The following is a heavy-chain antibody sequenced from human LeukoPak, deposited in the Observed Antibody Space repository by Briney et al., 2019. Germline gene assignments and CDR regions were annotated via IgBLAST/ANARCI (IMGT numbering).Heavy chain of an antibody. CDR2: ISGSGGST. Sequence: GGSLRLSCAASGFTFSSYAMSWVRQAPGKGLEWVSAISGSGGSTYYADSVKGRFTISRNNSKNTLYLQMNSPRAGDTAVYYCAGPHITIFYYWGQGTLVTVSS. CDR3: AGPHITIFYY. CDR1: GFTFSSYA. J-gene: IGHJ4*02. V-gene: IGHV3-23*01. D-gene: IGHD3-3*01.